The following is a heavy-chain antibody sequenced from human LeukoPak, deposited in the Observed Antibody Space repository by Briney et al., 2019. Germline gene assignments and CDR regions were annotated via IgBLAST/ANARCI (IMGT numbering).Heavy chain of an antibody. Sequence: GGSLRLSCVASGFTFDEYGKSWVRQVPGKGLEWVSGINWNGGSTGYADSVKGRFTISRDNAKNSLYLQMHSLRAEDTALYWCARDLMVRGVIRSPFDIWGQGTMVTVSS. V-gene: IGHV3-20*04. D-gene: IGHD3-10*01. CDR2: INWNGGST. CDR1: GFTFDEYG. CDR3: ARDLMVRGVIRSPFDI. J-gene: IGHJ3*02.